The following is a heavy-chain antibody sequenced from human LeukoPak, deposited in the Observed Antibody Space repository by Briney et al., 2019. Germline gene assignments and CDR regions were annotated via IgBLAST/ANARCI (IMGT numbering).Heavy chain of an antibody. CDR2: ISAYNGNT. CDR3: ARGPPYDSSGHYHLKHAFDT. V-gene: IGHV1-18*01. D-gene: IGHD3-22*01. Sequence: ASVKVSCKASGYTFTSYGISWVRQAPGQGLEWMGWISAYNGNTNYAQKLQGRVTMTTDTSTSTAYMELRSLRSDDTAVYYCARGPPYDSSGHYHLKHAFDTWGQGTMVTVSS. J-gene: IGHJ3*02. CDR1: GYTFTSYG.